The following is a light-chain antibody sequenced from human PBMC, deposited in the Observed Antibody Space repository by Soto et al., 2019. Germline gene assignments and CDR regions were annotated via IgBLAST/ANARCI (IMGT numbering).Light chain of an antibody. CDR3: TSWDDSLSGRV. Sequence: QSVLTQPPSASGTPGQRVTISCSGSGSNIGTNYVYWYQQVPGTAPKLLIYSNNQRPSGVPDRFSGSRSGTSASLAISGLRSEDEAHYYCTSWDDSLSGRVFGGGTKLTVL. CDR2: SNN. J-gene: IGLJ2*01. CDR1: GSNIGTNY. V-gene: IGLV1-47*02.